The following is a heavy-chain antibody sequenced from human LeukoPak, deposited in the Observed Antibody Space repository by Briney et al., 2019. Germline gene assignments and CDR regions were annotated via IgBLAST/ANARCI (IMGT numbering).Heavy chain of an antibody. J-gene: IGHJ4*02. CDR3: ANSIAARWQFDY. D-gene: IGHD6-6*01. Sequence: GGSLRLSCAASGFTFSSYAMSWVRQAPGKGLEWVSAISGSGGSTYYADSVKGRFTISRDNSKNTLYLQMNSLRAEDTAVYYCANSIAARWQFDYWGQGTLVTVSS. CDR2: ISGSGGST. V-gene: IGHV3-23*01. CDR1: GFTFSSYA.